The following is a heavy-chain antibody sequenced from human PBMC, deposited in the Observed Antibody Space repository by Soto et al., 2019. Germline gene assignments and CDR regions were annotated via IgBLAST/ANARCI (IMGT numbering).Heavy chain of an antibody. CDR2: IYYSGST. J-gene: IGHJ2*01. CDR1: GGSISSGGYY. Sequence: PSETLSLTCTVSGGSISSGGYYWSWIRQHPGKGLEWIGYIYYSGSTYYNPSLKSRVTISVDTSKNQFSLKLSSVTAADTAAYYCARVRGTHYWYFDLWGRGTLVTVSS. D-gene: IGHD1-1*01. CDR3: ARVRGTHYWYFDL. V-gene: IGHV4-31*03.